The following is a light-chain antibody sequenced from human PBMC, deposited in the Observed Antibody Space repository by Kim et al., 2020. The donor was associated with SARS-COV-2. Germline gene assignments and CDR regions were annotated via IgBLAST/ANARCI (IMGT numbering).Light chain of an antibody. V-gene: IGKV1-9*01. J-gene: IGKJ3*01. CDR1: QGISRD. CDR3: QQLHTYPLT. CDR2: AAS. Sequence: ASVGDRVTITCRASQGISRDLAWYQQKPGNPPKLLIYAASTLQSGVPSRFSCSGSGTDFTLTITSLQPEDFATYSCQQLHTYPLTFGPGTKVDIK.